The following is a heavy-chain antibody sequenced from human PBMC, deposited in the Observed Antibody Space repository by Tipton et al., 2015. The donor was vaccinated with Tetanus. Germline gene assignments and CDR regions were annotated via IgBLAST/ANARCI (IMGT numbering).Heavy chain of an antibody. CDR1: GGSISGGRYY. CDR2: IYSSGST. J-gene: IGHJ4*02. Sequence: TLSLTCTVSGGSISGGRYYWSWIRQRPGKGLEWIGDIYSSGSTYSDPSFKGRVTISVDTSKNQFSLKLNSVTAADTAVYFCARDQARGARGWNYFDYWGQGIQVTVSS. D-gene: IGHD1-26*01. CDR3: ARDQARGARGWNYFDY. V-gene: IGHV4-31*03.